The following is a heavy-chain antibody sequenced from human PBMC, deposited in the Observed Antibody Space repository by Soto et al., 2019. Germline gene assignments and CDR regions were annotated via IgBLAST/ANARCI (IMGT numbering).Heavy chain of an antibody. CDR1: GFTFDDYA. CDR2: ISWNSGSI. D-gene: IGHD3-22*01. V-gene: IGHV3-9*01. J-gene: IGHJ5*02. CDR3: ARADYYDSSGYHDP. Sequence: EVQLVESGGGLVQPGRSLRLSCAASGFTFDDYAMHWVRQAPGKGLEWVSGISWNSGSIGYADSVKGRFTISRDNAKNSLYLQMNSLRAEDTALYYCARADYYDSSGYHDPWGQGTLVTVSS.